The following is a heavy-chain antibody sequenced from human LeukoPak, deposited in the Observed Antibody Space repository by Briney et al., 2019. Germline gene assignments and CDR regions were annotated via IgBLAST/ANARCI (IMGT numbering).Heavy chain of an antibody. CDR3: ARDTDSRNWNGLFDH. D-gene: IGHD6-13*01. CDR1: GFSVSVNY. V-gene: IGHV3-66*01. CDR2: LFASGYS. J-gene: IGHJ4*02. Sequence: GGSLRLSCAASGFSVSVNYMSWVRQAPGKGLEWVSVLFASGYSKYADSVKGRFTISRDNSENTLDLHMHSLRAEDTAVYYCARDTDSRNWNGLFDHWGQGTLVTVSS.